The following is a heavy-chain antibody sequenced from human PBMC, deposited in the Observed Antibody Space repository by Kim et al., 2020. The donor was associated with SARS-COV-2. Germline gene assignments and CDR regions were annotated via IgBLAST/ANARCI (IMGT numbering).Heavy chain of an antibody. CDR3: ARGVVVAATFRDAFDI. J-gene: IGHJ3*02. Sequence: SGKGRFTISRDNSKNTLYLQMNSLRAEDTAVYYCARGVVVAATFRDAFDIWGQGTMVTVSS. D-gene: IGHD2-15*01. V-gene: IGHV3-30*07.